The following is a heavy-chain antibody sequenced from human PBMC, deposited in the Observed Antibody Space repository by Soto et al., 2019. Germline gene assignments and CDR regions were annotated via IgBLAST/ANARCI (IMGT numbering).Heavy chain of an antibody. D-gene: IGHD7-27*01. Sequence: QVQLQESGPGLVKPSETLSLTCTVSGGSVSSGSYYWSWIRQPPGKGLEWIGYIYYSGSTNYNPSLKSRVTISVDTSKNQFSLKLSSVTAADTAVYYCARSEREYWGFDYWGQGTLVTVSS. CDR3: ARSEREYWGFDY. CDR2: IYYSGST. CDR1: GGSVSSGSYY. V-gene: IGHV4-61*01. J-gene: IGHJ4*02.